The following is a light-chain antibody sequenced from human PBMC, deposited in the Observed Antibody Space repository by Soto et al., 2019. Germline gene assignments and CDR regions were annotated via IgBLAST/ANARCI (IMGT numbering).Light chain of an antibody. V-gene: IGLV2-23*02. Sequence: QSVLTQPASVSGSPGQSITIPCTGTNNDVGGYNLVSWYQQYPGKAPKLVIYEANKRPSGVSDRFSGSRSGNTASLTISALQVEDEAVYSCCSFAGGATFVFGGGTKVTVL. J-gene: IGLJ3*02. CDR2: EAN. CDR3: CSFAGGATFV. CDR1: NNDVGGYNL.